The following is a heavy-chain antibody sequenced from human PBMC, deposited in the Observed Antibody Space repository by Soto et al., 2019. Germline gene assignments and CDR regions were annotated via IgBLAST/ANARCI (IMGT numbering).Heavy chain of an antibody. CDR3: ARYTVRRCGSDCSVLGY. CDR1: GYTPTSYG. Sequence: KASFIASGYTPTSYGISWEQQAPGPGLEWMGWISAYNGNTNYAQKLQGRVTMTTHTATSTAYVEPRSLGSDETALYCCARYTVRRCGSDCSVLGYWGQGTLVTVSS. D-gene: IGHD2-21*02. J-gene: IGHJ4*02. V-gene: IGHV1-18*01. CDR2: ISAYNGNT.